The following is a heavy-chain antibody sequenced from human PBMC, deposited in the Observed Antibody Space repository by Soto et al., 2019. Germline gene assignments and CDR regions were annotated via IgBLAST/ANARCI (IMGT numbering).Heavy chain of an antibody. CDR2: ISNSARSGSVR. V-gene: IGHV3-11*01. CDR1: GFNFSDYY. Sequence: QVHLVESGGALVRPGGSLRRSCTASGFNFSDYYMSWVRQAPGKGLEGVSYISNSARSGSVRYYADSVKGRFTISRDNAKNSVHRQMSSLKAEDTAVYYCARQYSGSAVGYWGLGTLVTVSS. J-gene: IGHJ4*02. CDR3: ARQYSGSAVGY. D-gene: IGHD5-12*01.